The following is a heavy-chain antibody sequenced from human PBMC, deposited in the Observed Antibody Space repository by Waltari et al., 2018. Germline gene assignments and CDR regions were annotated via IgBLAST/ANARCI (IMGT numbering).Heavy chain of an antibody. Sequence: SCAASGFTFSSYAMSWVRQAPGKGLEWVSAISGSGGSTYYADSVKGRFTISRDNSKNTLYLQMNSLRAEDTAVYYCALPLFFYCSSTSCYGGDYWGQGTLVTVSS. D-gene: IGHD2-2*01. CDR3: ALPLFFYCSSTSCYGGDY. CDR2: ISGSGGST. V-gene: IGHV3-23*01. J-gene: IGHJ4*02. CDR1: GFTFSSYA.